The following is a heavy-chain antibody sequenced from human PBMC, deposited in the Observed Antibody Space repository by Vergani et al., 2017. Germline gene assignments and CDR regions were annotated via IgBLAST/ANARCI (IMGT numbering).Heavy chain of an antibody. Sequence: EVQLVESGGGLVQPGGSLRLSCAASGFTFSSYDMHWVRQATGKGLEWVSAIVTAGDTYYPGSVKGRFTISRENAKNSLYLQMNSLRAGDTAVYYCARGASIRGGEFDYWGQGTLVTVSS. D-gene: IGHD3-10*01. V-gene: IGHV3-13*01. CDR2: IVTAGDT. CDR1: GFTFSSYD. CDR3: ARGASIRGGEFDY. J-gene: IGHJ4*02.